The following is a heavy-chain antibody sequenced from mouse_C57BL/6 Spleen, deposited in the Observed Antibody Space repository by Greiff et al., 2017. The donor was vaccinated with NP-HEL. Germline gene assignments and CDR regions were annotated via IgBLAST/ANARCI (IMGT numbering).Heavy chain of an antibody. V-gene: IGHV1-76*01. CDR3: AREITTVGCDY. D-gene: IGHD1-1*01. CDR1: GYTFTDYY. J-gene: IGHJ2*01. CDR2: IYPGSGNT. Sequence: QVHVKQSGAELVRPGASVKLSCKASGYTFTDYYINWVKQRPGQGLEWIARIYPGSGNTYYNEKFKGKATLTAEKSSSTAYMQLSSLTSEDSAVYFGAREITTVGCDYWGQGTTLTVSS.